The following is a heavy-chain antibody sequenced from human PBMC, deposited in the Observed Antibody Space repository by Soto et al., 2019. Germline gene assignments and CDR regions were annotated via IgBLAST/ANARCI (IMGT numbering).Heavy chain of an antibody. Sequence: SLRLSCSASGFTFSSYSMHWVRQAPGKGLEFVSVIRNNGISTYYADSVKGRFTISRDNSKNTLSLQMRSLRPEDTAVYYCVKGGTSVSSAGFDYWGLGTLVTVSS. CDR3: VKGGTSVSSAGFDY. CDR1: GFTFSSYS. D-gene: IGHD3-22*01. V-gene: IGHV3-64D*06. CDR2: IRNNGIST. J-gene: IGHJ4*02.